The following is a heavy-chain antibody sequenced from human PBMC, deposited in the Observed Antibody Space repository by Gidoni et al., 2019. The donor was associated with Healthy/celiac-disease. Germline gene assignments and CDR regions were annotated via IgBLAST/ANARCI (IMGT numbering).Heavy chain of an antibody. CDR1: GYTFTSYA. CDR3: ARVLGPTPLHAFDI. Sequence: QVQLVQSGAEVKKPGASVQVSCKASGYTFTSYAMHWVRQAPGQRLEWMGWSNAGNGNTKYSQKFQGRVTITRDTSASTAYMELSSLRSEDTAVYYCARVLGPTPLHAFDIWGQGTMVTVSS. V-gene: IGHV1-3*01. J-gene: IGHJ3*02. CDR2: SNAGNGNT.